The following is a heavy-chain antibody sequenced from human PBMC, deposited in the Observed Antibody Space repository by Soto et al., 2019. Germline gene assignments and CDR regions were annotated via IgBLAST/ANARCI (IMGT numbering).Heavy chain of an antibody. CDR3: ARDAAGKNWFDP. Sequence: QMQLVESGGGVVQPGRSLKLSCAASGFSFRTFALHWVRQAPGKGLEWVAIISYDGSKIYYGDSVKGRFTISRDNSKRTLYLQMDSLRPEDTAVYYWARDAAGKNWFDPWGQGTQVTVSS. CDR1: GFSFRTFA. J-gene: IGHJ5*02. D-gene: IGHD6-19*01. CDR2: ISYDGSKI. V-gene: IGHV3-30-3*01.